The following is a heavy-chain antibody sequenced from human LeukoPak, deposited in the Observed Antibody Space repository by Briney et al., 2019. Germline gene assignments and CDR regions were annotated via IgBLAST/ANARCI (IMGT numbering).Heavy chain of an antibody. J-gene: IGHJ3*02. V-gene: IGHV4-59*12. D-gene: IGHD3-3*01. CDR1: GGSISSYY. CDR3: ARDRGRITIFGVVNPSGAFDI. Sequence: SETLSLTCTVSGGSISSYYWSWIRQPPGKGLEWIGYIYYSGSTNYNPSLKSRVTMSVDTSKNQFSLKLSSVTAADTAVYYCARDRGRITIFGVVNPSGAFDIWGQGTMVTVSS. CDR2: IYYSGST.